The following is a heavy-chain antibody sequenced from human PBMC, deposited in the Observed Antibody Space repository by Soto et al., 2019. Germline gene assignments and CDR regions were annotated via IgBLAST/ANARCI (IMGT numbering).Heavy chain of an antibody. Sequence: PGGSLRLSCAASGFTFSSYAMSWVRQAPGKGLEWVSAISGSGGSTYYADSVKGRFTISRDNSKNTLYLQMNSLRAEDTAVYYCAKEEAEMATITCAFDIWGQGTMVTVSS. V-gene: IGHV3-23*01. CDR3: AKEEAEMATITCAFDI. J-gene: IGHJ3*02. CDR1: GFTFSSYA. D-gene: IGHD5-12*01. CDR2: ISGSGGST.